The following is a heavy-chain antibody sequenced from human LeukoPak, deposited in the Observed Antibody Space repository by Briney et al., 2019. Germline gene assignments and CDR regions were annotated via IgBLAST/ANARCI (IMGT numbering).Heavy chain of an antibody. CDR3: ARDSSIMITFGGVIASHSAFDI. CDR1: GFTFSAYN. D-gene: IGHD3-16*02. Sequence: GGSLRLSCAASGFTFSAYNMNWVRQAPGAGLEWLSYISSSDTTLKYADSVKGRFTTSRDNAKNSLFLQMNSLRAEDTAVYYCARDSSIMITFGGVIASHSAFDIWGQGTMVTVSS. V-gene: IGHV3-48*04. CDR2: ISSSDTTL. J-gene: IGHJ3*02.